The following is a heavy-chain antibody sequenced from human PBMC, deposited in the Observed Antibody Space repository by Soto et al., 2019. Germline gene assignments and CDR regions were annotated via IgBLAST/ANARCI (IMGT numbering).Heavy chain of an antibody. J-gene: IGHJ4*02. D-gene: IGHD3-3*01. CDR2: ISSSSSYI. CDR1: GFTFSSYS. CDR3: ASILGEYYDFWSGYRPV. Sequence: EVQLVESGGGLVKPGGSLRLSCAASGFTFSSYSMNWVRQAPGKGLEWVSSISSSSSYIYYADSVKGRFIISRDNAKNSLYLQMNSLRAEDTAVYYCASILGEYYDFWSGYRPVWGQGTLVTVSS. V-gene: IGHV3-21*01.